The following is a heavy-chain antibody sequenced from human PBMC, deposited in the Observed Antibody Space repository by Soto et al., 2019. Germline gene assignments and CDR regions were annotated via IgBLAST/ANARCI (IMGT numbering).Heavy chain of an antibody. J-gene: IGHJ6*02. CDR2: ISSSGTV. V-gene: IGHV4-59*01. Sequence: SESLALSCGVSGDSIRVYFGAWICQSPGRGLEWIGYISSSGTVKYNSSLKSRVTISLDRSRNQFSLKLSSVTAADTAVYFCARDRKLELPGNYYYYGMDVWGQGTTVTVSS. CDR3: ARDRKLELPGNYYYYGMDV. CDR1: GDSIRVYF. D-gene: IGHD1-7*01.